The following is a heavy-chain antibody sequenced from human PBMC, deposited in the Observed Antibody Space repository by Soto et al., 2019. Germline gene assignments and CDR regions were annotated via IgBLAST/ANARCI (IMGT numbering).Heavy chain of an antibody. CDR2: INHSGST. D-gene: IGHD4-17*01. CDR1: GGSFSGYY. Sequence: QVQLQQWGAGLLKPSETLSLTCAVYGGSFSGYYWSWIRQPPGKGLEWIGEINHSGSTNYHPSLKSRVTISVDTSKNQFSLKLSSVTAADTAVYYCARGAPRLRWHHWGQGTLVTVSS. J-gene: IGHJ5*02. V-gene: IGHV4-34*01. CDR3: ARGAPRLRWHH.